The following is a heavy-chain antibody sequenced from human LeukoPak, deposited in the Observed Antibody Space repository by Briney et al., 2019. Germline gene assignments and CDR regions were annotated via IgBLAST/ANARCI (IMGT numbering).Heavy chain of an antibody. CDR1: GGSISSSSYY. D-gene: IGHD6-13*01. J-gene: IGHJ4*02. CDR3: ARLGVTAAGIVDY. CDR2: IYYSGST. Sequence: SETLSLTCTVSGGSISSSSYYWGWIRQPLGKGLEWIGSIYYSGSTYYNPSLKSRVTISVDTSKNQFSLKLSSVTAADTAVYYCARLGVTAAGIVDYWGQGTLVTVSS. V-gene: IGHV4-39*01.